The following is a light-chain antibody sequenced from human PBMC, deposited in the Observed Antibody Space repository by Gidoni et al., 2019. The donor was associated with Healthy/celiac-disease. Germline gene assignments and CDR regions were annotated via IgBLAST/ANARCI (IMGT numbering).Light chain of an antibody. CDR1: QSLLHSNGYNY. CDR3: MQALQTPRT. J-gene: IGKJ3*01. CDR2: LGA. V-gene: IGKV2-28*01. Sequence: IVMPQFPLSLPVTPGEPASISCRSSQSLLHSNGYNYLDWYLQKPGQSPQLLLYLGANRASGVPDRFSGSGSGTDVTLKISKVEAEDVGVYYCMQALQTPRTFGPGTKVDIK.